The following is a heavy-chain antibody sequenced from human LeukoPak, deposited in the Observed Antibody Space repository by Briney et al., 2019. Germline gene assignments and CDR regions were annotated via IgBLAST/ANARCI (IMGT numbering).Heavy chain of an antibody. Sequence: GGSLRLSCAASGFTFSSYAMSWVRQAPGKGLEWVSAISGSGGSTYYADSVKGRFTISRDNSKNTLYLQMNSLRAEDTAVYYCAKVAGSGSYFPNAFDHWGQGLLVTVSS. V-gene: IGHV3-23*01. J-gene: IGHJ4*02. CDR1: GFTFSSYA. D-gene: IGHD3-10*01. CDR3: AKVAGSGSYFPNAFDH. CDR2: ISGSGGST.